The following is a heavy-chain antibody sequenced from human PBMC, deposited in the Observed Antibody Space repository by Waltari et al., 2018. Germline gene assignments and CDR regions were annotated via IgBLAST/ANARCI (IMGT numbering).Heavy chain of an antibody. CDR3: ARDSDSGSYCDY. Sequence: GQLVESGGGVVQPGRSLRLSCAASGFTFSSYGMHWVRQAPGKGLELVAVIWYDGSNKYYADSVKGRFTISRDNSKNTLYLQMNSLRAEDTAVYYCARDSDSGSYCDYWGQETLVTVSS. D-gene: IGHD1-26*01. V-gene: IGHV3-33*01. J-gene: IGHJ4*02. CDR1: GFTFSSYG. CDR2: IWYDGSNK.